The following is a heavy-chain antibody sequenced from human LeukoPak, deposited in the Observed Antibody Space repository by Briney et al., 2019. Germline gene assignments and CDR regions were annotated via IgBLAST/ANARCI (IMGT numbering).Heavy chain of an antibody. CDR3: ASSIKAAVLDY. D-gene: IGHD6-13*01. CDR2: INHSGST. V-gene: IGHV4-39*07. J-gene: IGHJ4*02. CDR1: GGSISSSSYY. Sequence: SETLSLTCTVSGGSISSSSYYWGWIRQPPGKELEWIGEINHSGSTNYNPSLKSRVTISVDTSKNQFSLKLSSVTAADTAVYYCASSIKAAVLDYWGQGTLVTVSS.